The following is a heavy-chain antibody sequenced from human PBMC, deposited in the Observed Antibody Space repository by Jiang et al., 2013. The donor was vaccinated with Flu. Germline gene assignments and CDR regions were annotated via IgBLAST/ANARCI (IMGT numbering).Heavy chain of an antibody. CDR2: IIPNVGVT. Sequence: SGAEVKKPGSSVKVSCKASGGPYNIYGVSWVRQTPGQGLEWMGGIIPNVGVTNYAQKFQGRVTMTTDISTSTAYMELRSLRSDDTAIYYCARVPRGTLINDYWGQGTLVTVSS. CDR1: GGPYNIYG. J-gene: IGHJ4*02. V-gene: IGHV1-69*17. D-gene: IGHD1-14*01. CDR3: ARVPRGTLINDY.